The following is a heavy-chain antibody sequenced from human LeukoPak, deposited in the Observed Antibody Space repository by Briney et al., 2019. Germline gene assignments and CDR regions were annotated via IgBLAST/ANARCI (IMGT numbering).Heavy chain of an antibody. V-gene: IGHV3-21*01. Sequence: GGSLRLSCAASGFTFSSYSMNWVRQAPGKGLEWVSSISSSSSYIYYADSVKGRFTISRDNAKNSLYLQMDSLSVEDTAVYYCAKEEGWGVNVFDYWGQGALVTVSS. J-gene: IGHJ4*02. D-gene: IGHD3-10*01. CDR3: AKEEGWGVNVFDY. CDR2: ISSSSSYI. CDR1: GFTFSSYS.